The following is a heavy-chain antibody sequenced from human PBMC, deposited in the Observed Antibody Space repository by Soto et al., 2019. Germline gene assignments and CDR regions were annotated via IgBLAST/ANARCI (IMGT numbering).Heavy chain of an antibody. D-gene: IGHD3-10*01. V-gene: IGHV1-69*13. CDR1: GGTFSSYA. Sequence: SVKVSCKASGGTFSSYAISWVRQAPGQGLEWMGGIIPIFGTANYAQKFQGRVTITADESTSTAYMELSSLRSEDTAVYYCARRGAMVRGVIIAQPYGMDVWGQGTTVTVSS. CDR2: IIPIFGTA. J-gene: IGHJ6*02. CDR3: ARRGAMVRGVIIAQPYGMDV.